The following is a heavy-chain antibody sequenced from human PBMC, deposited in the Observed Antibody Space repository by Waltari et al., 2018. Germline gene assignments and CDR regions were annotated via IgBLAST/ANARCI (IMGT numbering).Heavy chain of an antibody. J-gene: IGHJ4*02. CDR2: IYYSGTT. CDR1: GFSITSGYY. V-gene: IGHV4-38-2*01. CDR3: ATATTAHFDF. D-gene: IGHD4-17*01. Sequence: QVQLQESGPGLVKPSETLSLTCAVSGFSITSGYYWHWIRQPPGKGLEWVCTIYYSGTTYYTPSLQSRVSISVDTSKNEFSLTLTSVTAADTAVYYCATATTAHFDFWGQGSLVTVSS.